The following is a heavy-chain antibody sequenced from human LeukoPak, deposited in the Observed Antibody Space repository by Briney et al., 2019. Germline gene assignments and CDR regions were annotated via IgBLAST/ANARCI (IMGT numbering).Heavy chain of an antibody. CDR2: IWYDGSNK. Sequence: GGSLRLSCAASGFTLSSYGMNWVRQAPGKGLEWVAVIWYDGSNKYYADSVKGRFTISRDNSKNTLYLQMNSLRAEDTAVYYCAKGYDEDYYYYMDVWGKGTTVTVSS. CDR1: GFTLSSYG. CDR3: AKGYDEDYYYYMDV. V-gene: IGHV3-33*06. D-gene: IGHD5-12*01. J-gene: IGHJ6*03.